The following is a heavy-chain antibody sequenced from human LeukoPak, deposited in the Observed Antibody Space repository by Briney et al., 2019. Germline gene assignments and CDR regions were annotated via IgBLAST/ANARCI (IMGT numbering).Heavy chain of an antibody. V-gene: IGHV3-21*01. D-gene: IGHD3-10*01. J-gene: IGHJ4*02. CDR3: ARYSGTYRDY. CDR2: ITSGSIYI. CDR1: GFTFSSYN. Sequence: GGSLRLSCAASGFTFSSYNMNWVRQAPGKGLEWVSYITSGSIYIFYADSVKGRFTVSRDNAKKSLYLQMDSLSAEDTAVYYCARYSGTYRDYWGQGILVTVSS.